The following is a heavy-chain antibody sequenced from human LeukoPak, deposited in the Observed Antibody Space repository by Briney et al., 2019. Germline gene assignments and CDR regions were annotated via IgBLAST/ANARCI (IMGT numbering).Heavy chain of an antibody. V-gene: IGHV4-39*02. CDR1: GGSITNSRWY. D-gene: IGHD2-8*01. CDR2: IFYSGAT. CDR3: ARAAAGGVGFDP. Sequence: PSETLSLTCSVSGGSITNSRWYWGWLRQPPGKGLEWIGSIFYSGATNYNPSLKSRVTISVDTSKNHFSLKLSSVPAADTAVYYCARAAAGGVGFDPWGQGTLVTVSS. J-gene: IGHJ5*02.